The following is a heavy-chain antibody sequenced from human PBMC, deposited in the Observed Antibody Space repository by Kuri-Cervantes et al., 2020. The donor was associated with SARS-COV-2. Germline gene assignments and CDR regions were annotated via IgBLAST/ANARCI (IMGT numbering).Heavy chain of an antibody. CDR2: IYYSGST. Sequence: SETLSLTCTVSGGSISSITYYWGWIRQPPGKGLKWIGSIYYSGSTYYNPSLKSRVTISIDTSKNQFSLKLTSMTAADTAVYYCARGWLLPHYYYYMDVWGKGTTVTVSS. CDR1: GGSISSITYY. J-gene: IGHJ6*03. V-gene: IGHV4-39*07. CDR3: ARGWLLPHYYYYMDV. D-gene: IGHD3-22*01.